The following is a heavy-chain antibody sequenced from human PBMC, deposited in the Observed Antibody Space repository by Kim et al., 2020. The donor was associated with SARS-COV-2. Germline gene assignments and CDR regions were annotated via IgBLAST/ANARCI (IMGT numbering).Heavy chain of an antibody. CDR1: GGSISNNY. CDR3: ARGAGWWEP. V-gene: IGHV4-59*13. D-gene: IGHD6-19*01. J-gene: IGHJ5*02. CDR2: ISYTGKT. Sequence: SETLSLTCTVSGGSISNNYWSWLRQPPGKGLEWIGYISYTGKTNYNPSLKSRVTISVETSNNQFSLKLSSMTAADTAVYFCARGAGWWEPWGKGNLVTVS.